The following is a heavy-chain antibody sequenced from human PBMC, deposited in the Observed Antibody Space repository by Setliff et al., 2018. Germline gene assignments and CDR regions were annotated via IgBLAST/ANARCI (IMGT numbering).Heavy chain of an antibody. J-gene: IGHJ4*02. CDR3: ARDIDTTSHYGMFDY. V-gene: IGHV3-33*01. Sequence: PGGSLRLSCAASGFIFRNYGIHWVRQTPGKGLEWVAVMWSDGTKKYYADSVKGRFTVSRDISRNTVFLDMNSLRAEDTAVYHCARDIDTTSHYGMFDYWGRGALVTVSS. D-gene: IGHD3-9*01. CDR1: GFIFRNYG. CDR2: MWSDGTKK.